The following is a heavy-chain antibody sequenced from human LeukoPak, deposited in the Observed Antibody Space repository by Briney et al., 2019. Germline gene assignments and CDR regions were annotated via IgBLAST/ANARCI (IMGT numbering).Heavy chain of an antibody. CDR2: IYYSGST. J-gene: IGHJ4*02. V-gene: IGHV4-39*01. CDR3: ARQPRDYDSSGYYFDY. CDR1: GGSISSSSYY. D-gene: IGHD3-22*01. Sequence: PSETLSLTCTVSGGSISSSSYYWGWIRRPPGKGLEWIGSIYYSGSTYYNPSLKSRVTISVDTSKNQFSLKLSSVTAADTAVYYCARQPRDYDSSGYYFDYWGQGTLVTVSS.